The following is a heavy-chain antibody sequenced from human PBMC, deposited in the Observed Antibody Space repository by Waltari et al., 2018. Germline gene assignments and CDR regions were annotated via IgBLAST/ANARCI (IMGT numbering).Heavy chain of an antibody. J-gene: IGHJ3*02. Sequence: QAQLVQSGAEVRKPGASVTVSCKASGYFLSHKYLPWVRQAPGQGLEWMGWINPKSGDIKSAQKFQGRVTMARDTSIGTVYMDLSSLRSDDTALYYCARDRAHSGRYPDAFDIWGQGTMVTVSS. CDR2: INPKSGDI. V-gene: IGHV1-2*02. CDR1: GYFLSHKY. CDR3: ARDRAHSGRYPDAFDI. D-gene: IGHD1-26*01.